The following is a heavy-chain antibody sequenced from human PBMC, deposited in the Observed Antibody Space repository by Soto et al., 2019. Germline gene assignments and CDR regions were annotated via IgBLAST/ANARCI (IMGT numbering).Heavy chain of an antibody. J-gene: IGHJ5*02. CDR3: ATRITVFGLLTPTFDP. CDR1: GGSVNGYY. CDR2: INHTGVT. D-gene: IGHD3-3*01. Sequence: SETLSLTCAGYGGSVNGYYCNWIRQPPWKGLEWIGEINHTGVTHYTPSLKSRVTMSIDTSKNQFSLRLSSVTAADTAIYYCATRITVFGLLTPTFDPWGQGTQVPVCS. V-gene: IGHV4-34*01.